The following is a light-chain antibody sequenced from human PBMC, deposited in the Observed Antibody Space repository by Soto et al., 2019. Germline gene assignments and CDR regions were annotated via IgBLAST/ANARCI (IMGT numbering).Light chain of an antibody. Sequence: EIVXTQSPXTXSVSPGERATLSCRASQSVSSNLAWYQQKPGQAPRLLIYGASTRATGIPARFSGSGSGTEFTLTISSLQSEDFAVYYCQQYNNWPPWTFGQGTKLEIK. CDR1: QSVSSN. V-gene: IGKV3-15*01. CDR2: GAS. J-gene: IGKJ2*02. CDR3: QQYNNWPPWT.